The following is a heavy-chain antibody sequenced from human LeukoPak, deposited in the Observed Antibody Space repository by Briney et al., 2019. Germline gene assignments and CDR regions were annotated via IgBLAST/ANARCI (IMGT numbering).Heavy chain of an antibody. CDR1: GFTFSSHW. CDR2: ISSGGGNT. V-gene: IGHV3-23*01. CDR3: ANRISGSSS. Sequence: GGSLRLSCAASGFTFSSHWMSWIRQAPGKGLEWVSAISSGGGNTDYADSVKGRFTISRDNSKNTVFLQMNSLRAEDTGVYYCANRISGSSSWGQGTLVTVSS. J-gene: IGHJ5*02. D-gene: IGHD3-10*01.